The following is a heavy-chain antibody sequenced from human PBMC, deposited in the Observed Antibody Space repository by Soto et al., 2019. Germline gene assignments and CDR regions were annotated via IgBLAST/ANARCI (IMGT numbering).Heavy chain of an antibody. CDR3: ARTRGAYYYYYYMDV. CDR1: GFTFSSYW. Sequence: PGGSLRLSCAASGFTFSSYWMSWVRQAPGKGLEWVANIKQDGSEKYYVDSVKGRFTISRDNAKNSLYLQMNSLRAEDTAVYYCARTRGAYYYYYYMDVWGKGTTVTVSS. V-gene: IGHV3-7*01. CDR2: IKQDGSEK. J-gene: IGHJ6*03. D-gene: IGHD2-2*01.